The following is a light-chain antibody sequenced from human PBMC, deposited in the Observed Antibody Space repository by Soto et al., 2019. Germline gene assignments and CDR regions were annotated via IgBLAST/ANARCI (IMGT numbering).Light chain of an antibody. Sequence: EMIVTQSPGILSASLGERTTLSCRASRSIGTGVAWYQQRPGHSPRLLIYDSSTRATGIPTRFSGSGSGTEFTLTLCSVQSDDFATFYCQIYGFWPRTFGQGTKLEIK. J-gene: IGKJ1*01. CDR2: DSS. V-gene: IGKV3-15*01. CDR1: RSIGTG. CDR3: QIYGFWPRT.